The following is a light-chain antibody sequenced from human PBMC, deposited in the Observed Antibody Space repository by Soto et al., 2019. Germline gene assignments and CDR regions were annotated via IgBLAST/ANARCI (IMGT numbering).Light chain of an antibody. CDR1: QSVSSN. J-gene: IGKJ1*01. V-gene: IGKV3-15*01. CDR2: GAS. CDR3: QQYNNWLTWT. Sequence: EIVMTQSPATLSVSPGERATLSCRASQSVSSNLAGYQQKTAHAPRRLIYGASTRATGIPARFSGSGSGTEFTLTISSLQSEDFAVYYCQQYNNWLTWTFGQGTKVEIK.